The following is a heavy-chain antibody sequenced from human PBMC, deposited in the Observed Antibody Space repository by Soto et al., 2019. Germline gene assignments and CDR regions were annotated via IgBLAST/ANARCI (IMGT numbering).Heavy chain of an antibody. CDR1: GFTFSSYA. D-gene: IGHD2-2*01. V-gene: IGHV3-23*01. J-gene: IGHJ6*02. CDR2: ISGSGGST. CDR3: AKGHLNCSSTSCYVRGYYYGMDV. Sequence: HPGGSLRLSCAASGFTFSSYAMSWVRQAPGKGLEWVSAISGSGGSTYYADSVKGRFTISRDNSKNTLYLQMNSLRAEDTAVYYCAKGHLNCSSTSCYVRGYYYGMDVWGQGTTVTVSS.